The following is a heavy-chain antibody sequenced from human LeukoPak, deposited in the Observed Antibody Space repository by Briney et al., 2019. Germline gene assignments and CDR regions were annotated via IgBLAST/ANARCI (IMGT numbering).Heavy chain of an antibody. CDR1: GFSFSSFW. J-gene: IGHJ4*02. V-gene: IGHV3-7*01. D-gene: IGHD5-18*01. CDR2: IKQGGSEI. Sequence: PGGSLRLSCAVSGFSFSSFWMSWVRQAPGKGLEWVAHIKQGGSEIFYVDSVKGRFTISRDNAKNSLSLQMNSLRAEDTALYYCARVDEQVDTFDYWGQGTLVTVSS. CDR3: ARVDEQVDTFDY.